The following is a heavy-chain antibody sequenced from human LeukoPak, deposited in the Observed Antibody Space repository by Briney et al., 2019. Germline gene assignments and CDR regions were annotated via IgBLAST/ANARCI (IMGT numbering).Heavy chain of an antibody. CDR1: GGSVSSGSYY. Sequence: SETLSLTCTVSGGSVSSGSYYWSWIRQPPGKGLEWIGYIYYSGSTNYNPSLKSRVTISVDTSKNQFSLKLSSVTAADTAVCYCARDRGGYQLPDYVYNRFDPWGQGTLVTVSS. CDR2: IYYSGST. V-gene: IGHV4-61*01. D-gene: IGHD2-2*01. CDR3: ARDRGGYQLPDYVYNRFDP. J-gene: IGHJ5*02.